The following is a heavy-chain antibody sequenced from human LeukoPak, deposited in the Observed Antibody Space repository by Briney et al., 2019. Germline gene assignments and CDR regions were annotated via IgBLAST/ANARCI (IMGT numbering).Heavy chain of an antibody. CDR3: ARLYYDFWTGSRLTHYYYGMDV. Sequence: ASVKVSCKASGYTFTSYAMNWVRQAPGQGLEWMGWINTNTGNPTYVQGFTGRFVFSLDTSVSTAYLQISSLKAEDTAVYYCARLYYDFWTGSRLTHYYYGMDVWGQGTTVTVSS. CDR1: GYTFTSYA. V-gene: IGHV7-4-1*02. J-gene: IGHJ6*02. D-gene: IGHD3-3*01. CDR2: INTNTGNP.